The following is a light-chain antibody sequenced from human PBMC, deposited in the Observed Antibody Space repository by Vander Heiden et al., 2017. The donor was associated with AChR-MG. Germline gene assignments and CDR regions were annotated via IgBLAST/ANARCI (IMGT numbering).Light chain of an antibody. CDR2: AAS. CDR3: QQDNTYPLT. CDR1: QPINQY. Sequence: DIQMTQSPSSLSASVGDRVTITCRASQPINQYLAWFQQKPGKVPKRLIYAASTLQGGVPSRFSGSGSGTEFTLTINSLQPDDLATYYCQQDNTYPLTFGGGTKVEIK. J-gene: IGKJ4*01. V-gene: IGKV1-16*01.